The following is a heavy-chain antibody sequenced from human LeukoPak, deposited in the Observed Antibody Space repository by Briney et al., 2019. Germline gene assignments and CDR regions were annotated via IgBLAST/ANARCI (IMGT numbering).Heavy chain of an antibody. CDR2: INPSGSYV. Sequence: GASVKVSCKAPSYANTFYIHWVRQAPGQGFEWMGIINPSGSYVNFAQKFQGRTALTRDTSTSTVFIEMNNLRSEDTAVYFCASPGSSTSHQIDNWGQGTLVTVSS. J-gene: IGHJ4*02. CDR1: SYANTFY. D-gene: IGHD2-2*01. CDR3: ASPGSSTSHQIDN. V-gene: IGHV1-46*02.